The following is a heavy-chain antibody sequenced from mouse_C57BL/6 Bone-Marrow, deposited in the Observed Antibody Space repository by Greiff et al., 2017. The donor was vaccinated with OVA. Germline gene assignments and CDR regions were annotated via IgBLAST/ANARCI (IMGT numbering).Heavy chain of an antibody. V-gene: IGHV14-4*01. CDR3: TTGNPYAMDY. D-gene: IGHD2-1*01. CDR1: GFNIKDDY. CDR2: IDPENGDT. Sequence: EVKVVESGAELVRPGASVKLSCTASGFNIKDDYMHWVKQRPEQGLEWIGWIDPENGDTEYASKFQGKATITADTSSNTAYLQLSSLTSEDTAVYYCTTGNPYAMDYWGQGTSVTVSS. J-gene: IGHJ4*01.